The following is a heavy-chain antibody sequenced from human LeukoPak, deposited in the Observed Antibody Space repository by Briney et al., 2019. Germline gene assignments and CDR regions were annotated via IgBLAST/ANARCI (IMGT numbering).Heavy chain of an antibody. CDR3: AKAHCSSTSCMGHLDY. Sequence: PGGSLRLSCAASGFTFSSYAMSWVRQDPGKGLEWVSAISGSGGSTYYADSVKGRFTISRDNSKNTLYLQMNSLRAEDTAVYYCAKAHCSSTSCMGHLDYWGQGTLVTVSS. CDR1: GFTFSSYA. D-gene: IGHD2-2*01. J-gene: IGHJ4*02. CDR2: ISGSGGST. V-gene: IGHV3-23*01.